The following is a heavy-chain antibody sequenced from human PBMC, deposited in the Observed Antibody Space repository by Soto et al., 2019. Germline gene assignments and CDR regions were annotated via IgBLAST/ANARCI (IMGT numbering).Heavy chain of an antibody. CDR1: GFPLRDHY. D-gene: IGHD2-8*01. V-gene: IGHV3-72*01. CDR3: TRGYDTNGESFGGM. Sequence: PGGSLRLSCAASGFPLRDHYMDLVRQSPGKGLEWVGRCRNEPSTYTTEYAASVKGRFTISRDDSKNSLYLQMNSLKTEDTALYYCTRGYDTNGESFGGMWDQGTLVTVSS. CDR2: CRNEPSTYTT. J-gene: IGHJ4*02.